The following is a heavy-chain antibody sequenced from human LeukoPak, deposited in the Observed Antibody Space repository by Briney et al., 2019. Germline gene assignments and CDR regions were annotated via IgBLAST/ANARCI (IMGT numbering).Heavy chain of an antibody. V-gene: IGHV4-39*07. CDR1: GGSISSSSYY. J-gene: IGHJ3*02. CDR3: AGGYYYDSSGYYSPAFDI. CDR2: IHYSGST. D-gene: IGHD3-22*01. Sequence: SETLSLTCTVSGGSISSSSYYWGWIRQPPGKGLEWIGSIHYSGSTYYNPSLKSRVTISVDTSKNQFSLKLSSVTAADTAVYYCAGGYYYDSSGYYSPAFDIWGQGQWSPSLQ.